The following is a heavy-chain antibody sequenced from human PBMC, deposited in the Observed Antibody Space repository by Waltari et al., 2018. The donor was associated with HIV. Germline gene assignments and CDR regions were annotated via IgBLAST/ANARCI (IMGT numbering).Heavy chain of an antibody. Sequence: QITLKESGPTLVKPTQTLTLTCTFSGFSLSTSGVGVGWIRQPPGKALEWLALIYWNDDKRYSPSLKSRLTITKDTSKNQVVLTMTNMDPVDTATYYCASVGVQGVIEWFDYWGQGTLVTVSS. CDR3: ASVGVQGVIEWFDY. V-gene: IGHV2-5*01. CDR2: IYWNDDK. CDR1: GFSLSTSGVG. D-gene: IGHD3-10*01. J-gene: IGHJ4*02.